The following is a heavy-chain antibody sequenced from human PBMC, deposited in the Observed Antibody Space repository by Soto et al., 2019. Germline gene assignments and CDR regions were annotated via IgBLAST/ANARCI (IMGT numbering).Heavy chain of an antibody. Sequence: SVKVSCKASGGTFSSYAISWVRQAPGQGLEWMGGIIPIFGTANYAQKFQGRVTITADESTSTAYMELSSLRSEDTAVYYCARRELDSSSPFTYYYYYGMDVWGQGTTVTVSS. CDR3: ARRELDSSSPFTYYYYYGMDV. J-gene: IGHJ6*02. CDR2: IIPIFGTA. D-gene: IGHD6-6*01. V-gene: IGHV1-69*13. CDR1: GGTFSSYA.